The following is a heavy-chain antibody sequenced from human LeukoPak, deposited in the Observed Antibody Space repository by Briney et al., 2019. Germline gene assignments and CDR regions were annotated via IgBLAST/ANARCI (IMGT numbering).Heavy chain of an antibody. D-gene: IGHD3-22*01. CDR3: ARDLANYDSSGYSS. CDR1: GFTVSSNY. CDR2: IYSGGST. Sequence: PGGSLRLSCAASGFTVSSNYMSWVRQAPGKGLDWVSVIYSGGSTYYADSVKGRFTISRDNSKNTLYLQMNSLRAEDTAVYYCARDLANYDSSGYSSWGQGTLVTVSS. J-gene: IGHJ1*01. V-gene: IGHV3-53*01.